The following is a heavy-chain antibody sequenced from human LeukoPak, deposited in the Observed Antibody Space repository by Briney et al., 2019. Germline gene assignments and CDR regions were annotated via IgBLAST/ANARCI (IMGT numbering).Heavy chain of an antibody. CDR2: ISYDGSNK. CDR3: ARGATQYYFDY. Sequence: GGSLRLSCAASGFTFSSYAMHWVRQAPGKGLEWVAVISYDGSNKYYADSVKGRFTISRDNSKNTLYLQMNSLRAEDTAVYYCARGATQYYFDYWGQGTLVTVSS. CDR1: GFTFSSYA. V-gene: IGHV3-30-3*01. J-gene: IGHJ4*02.